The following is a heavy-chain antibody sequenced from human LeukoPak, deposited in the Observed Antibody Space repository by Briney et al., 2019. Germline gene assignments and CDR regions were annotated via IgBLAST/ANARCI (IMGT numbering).Heavy chain of an antibody. CDR2: IRSKVYGETT. D-gene: IGHD2-2*01. CDR1: GFTFGDYA. J-gene: IGHJ4*02. CDR3: TRLVPYLDY. Sequence: GGSLRLSCTASGFTFGDYAMSWARQAPGQGLEWLGFIRSKVYGETTEYAASVKGRFTVSRDDSNSLAYLQMNSLQTEDTAVYYCTRLVPYLDYWGQGTLVAVSS. V-gene: IGHV3-49*04.